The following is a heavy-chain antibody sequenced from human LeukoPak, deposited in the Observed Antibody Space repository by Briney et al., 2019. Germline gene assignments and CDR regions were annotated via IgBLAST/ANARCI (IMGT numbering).Heavy chain of an antibody. Sequence: SVKVSCKASGGTFSSYAISWVRQAPGQGLEWMGGIIPIFGTANYAQKFQGRVTITADKSTSTAYMELSSLRPEDTAVYYCARAENYYDSSRDAFDIWGQGTMVTVSS. CDR2: IIPIFGTA. D-gene: IGHD3-22*01. V-gene: IGHV1-69*06. CDR1: GGTFSSYA. CDR3: ARAENYYDSSRDAFDI. J-gene: IGHJ3*02.